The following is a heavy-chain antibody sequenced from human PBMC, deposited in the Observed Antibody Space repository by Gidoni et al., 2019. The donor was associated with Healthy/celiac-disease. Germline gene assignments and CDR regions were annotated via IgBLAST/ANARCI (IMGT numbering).Heavy chain of an antibody. Sequence: QVQLQESGPGLEKPSQTLSLTCTVSGGSISSGGYYWSWIRQHPGKGLEWIVYIYYSGSTYYNPSLKSRVTISVDTSKNQFSLKLSSVTAADTAVYYCARYNRGDGGTFDIWGQGTMVTVSS. J-gene: IGHJ3*02. V-gene: IGHV4-31*03. CDR3: ARYNRGDGGTFDI. D-gene: IGHD2-21*02. CDR2: IYYSGST. CDR1: GGSISSGGYY.